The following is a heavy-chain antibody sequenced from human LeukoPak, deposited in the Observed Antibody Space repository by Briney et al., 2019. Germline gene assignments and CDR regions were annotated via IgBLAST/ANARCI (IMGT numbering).Heavy chain of an antibody. CDR1: GFTFSSYE. V-gene: IGHV3-48*03. CDR3: ARDGVAGPFDY. J-gene: IGHJ4*02. D-gene: IGHD6-19*01. Sequence: GGSLRLSCAASGFTFSSYEMNWVRQAPGKGLEWVSYISSSGSTIYYADSVKGRFVISRDNAKNSLYLQMNSLRAEDTAVYYCARDGVAGPFDYWGQGTLVTVSS. CDR2: ISSSGSTI.